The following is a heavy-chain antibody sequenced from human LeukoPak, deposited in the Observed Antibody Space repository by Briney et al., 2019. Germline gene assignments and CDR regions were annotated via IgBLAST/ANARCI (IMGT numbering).Heavy chain of an antibody. CDR2: IWYDGSNK. V-gene: IGHV3-33*01. CDR3: LIGNYGGNSPFDY. J-gene: IGHJ4*02. D-gene: IGHD4-23*01. CDR1: GFTFSSYG. Sequence: PGGSLRLSCAASGFTFSSYGMHWVRQAPGKGLEWVAVIWYDGSNKYYADSVKGRFTISRDNAKSSLYLQMNSLRDEDTAVYYCLIGNYGGNSPFDYWGQGTLVTVSS.